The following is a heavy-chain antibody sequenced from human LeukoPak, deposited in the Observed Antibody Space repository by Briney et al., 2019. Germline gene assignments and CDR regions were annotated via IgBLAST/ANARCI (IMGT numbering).Heavy chain of an antibody. CDR1: GYTFTSYQ. V-gene: IGHV1-46*01. D-gene: IGHD3-10*01. J-gene: IGHJ4*02. Sequence: ASVKVSCKASGYTFTSYQMYWVRQAPGQGLEWMGIINPSGGSTSYAQKFQGRVTMTRDTSISTAYMELSRLRSDDTAVYYCAREGYYGSGSYAIDYWGQGTLVTVSS. CDR2: INPSGGST. CDR3: AREGYYGSGSYAIDY.